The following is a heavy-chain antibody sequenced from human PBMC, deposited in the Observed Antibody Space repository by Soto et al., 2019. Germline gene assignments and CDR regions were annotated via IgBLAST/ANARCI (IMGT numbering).Heavy chain of an antibody. D-gene: IGHD6-13*01. Sequence: GGSLRLSCAASGFAFVDYVVHWVLQAPGKGLEWVSGITWNTGSIGYADSVKGRFSISRDNAKSALYLQMNSLRPEDTAFYYCVKHSTDAWYGYFDFWGQGALVTVSS. J-gene: IGHJ4*02. CDR2: ITWNTGSI. CDR3: VKHSTDAWYGYFDF. CDR1: GFAFVDYV. V-gene: IGHV3-9*01.